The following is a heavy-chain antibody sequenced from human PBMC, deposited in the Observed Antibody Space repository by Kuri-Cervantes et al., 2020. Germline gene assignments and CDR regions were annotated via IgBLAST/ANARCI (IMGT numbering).Heavy chain of an antibody. V-gene: IGHV3-23*01. CDR2: ISGGGGST. CDR1: GFTFSSYA. CDR3: ARMEIGMFDY. Sequence: GGSLRLSCAASGFTFSSYAMSWVRQAPGKGLEWVPAISGGGGSTYYADSVKGRFTISRDKSKNTLYLQMNSLRAEDTAVYYCARMEIGMFDYWGQETLVTVSS. D-gene: IGHD2-21*01. J-gene: IGHJ4*02.